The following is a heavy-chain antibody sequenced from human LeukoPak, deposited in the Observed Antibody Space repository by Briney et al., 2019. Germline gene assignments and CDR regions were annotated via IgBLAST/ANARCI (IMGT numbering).Heavy chain of an antibody. CDR2: VYHSGST. CDR3: ARGGGNGGGWVGHYYYMDV. J-gene: IGHJ6*03. V-gene: IGHV4-38-2*01. Sequence: SETLSLTCAVSGYSISSGYYWAWIRQPPGKGLEWIGSVYHSGSTYYNPSLKSRVTTSVDTSKNQFSLKLSSVTAADTAVYYCARGGGNGGGWVGHYYYMDVWGKGTTVTVSS. D-gene: IGHD4-23*01. CDR1: GYSISSGYY.